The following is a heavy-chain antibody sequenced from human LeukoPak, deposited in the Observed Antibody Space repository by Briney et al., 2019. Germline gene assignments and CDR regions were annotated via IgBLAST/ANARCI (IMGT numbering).Heavy chain of an antibody. V-gene: IGHV1-2*06. CDR1: RYTFTAYY. CDR2: INPNNGGT. CDR3: ARGLPGTTGFDY. J-gene: IGHJ4*02. Sequence: EASVKVSCKSSRYTFTAYYMHWVRQAPGQGLEWMGRINPNNGGTNYAQKFQGRVTMTRDTSISTAYMELNRLRSDDTAVYYCARGLPGTTGFDYWGQGTLVTVSS. D-gene: IGHD1-1*01.